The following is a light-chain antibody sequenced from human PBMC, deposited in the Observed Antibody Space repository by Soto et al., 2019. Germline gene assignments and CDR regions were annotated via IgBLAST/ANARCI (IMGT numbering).Light chain of an antibody. V-gene: IGKV3-20*01. CDR1: QSVSSSF. Sequence: EIVLTQSPGTLSLSPGERATLSCRASQSVSSSFLAWYQQKPGQAPGLLIYDASSRATGIPDRFSGSGSGTDFTLTISRLEPEDFAVYYCQQYGSLPRTFGQGTKVEIK. J-gene: IGKJ1*01. CDR2: DAS. CDR3: QQYGSLPRT.